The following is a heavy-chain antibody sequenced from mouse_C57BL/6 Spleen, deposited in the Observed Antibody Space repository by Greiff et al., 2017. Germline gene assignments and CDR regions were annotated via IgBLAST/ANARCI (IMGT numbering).Heavy chain of an antibody. Sequence: EVQLQQSGPVLVKPGASVKMSCKASGYTFTDYYMNWVKQSHGKSLEWIGVINPYNGGTSYNQKFKGKATLTVDKSSSTAYMELNSLTSEDSAVYYCARGNSGRDYYYAMDYWGQGTSVTVSS. V-gene: IGHV1-19*01. CDR2: INPYNGGT. CDR1: GYTFTDYY. CDR3: ARGNSGRDYYYAMDY. J-gene: IGHJ4*01. D-gene: IGHD3-2*02.